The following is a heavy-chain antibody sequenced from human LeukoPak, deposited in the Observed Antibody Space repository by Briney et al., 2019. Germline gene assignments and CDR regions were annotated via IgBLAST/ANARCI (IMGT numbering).Heavy chain of an antibody. CDR2: IKSKTDGGTT. CDR1: GFTFSNAW. CDR3: TTGPFDYYGSASYLANGMDV. D-gene: IGHD3-10*01. V-gene: IGHV3-15*01. J-gene: IGHJ6*02. Sequence: GGSLRLSCAASGFTFSNAWMSWVRQAPGKGVEWVGRIKSKTDGGTTDYTAPVKGRFTISRDDSKNTLYLQMHSLKTVDTAVYYCTTGPFDYYGSASYLANGMDVWGQGTTVTVSS.